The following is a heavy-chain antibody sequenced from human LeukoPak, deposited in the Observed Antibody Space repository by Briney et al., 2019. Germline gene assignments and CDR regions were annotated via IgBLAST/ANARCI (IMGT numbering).Heavy chain of an antibody. Sequence: GASVKVSCKASGGTFSSYAISWVRQAPGQGLEWMGGIIPIFGTANYAQKFQGGVTITADESTSTAYMELSSLRSEDTAVYYCARVRGTYDYVWGSYRFHPYYFDYWGQGTLVTVSS. CDR2: IIPIFGTA. CDR1: GGTFSSYA. D-gene: IGHD3-16*02. V-gene: IGHV1-69*01. J-gene: IGHJ4*02. CDR3: ARVRGTYDYVWGSYRFHPYYFDY.